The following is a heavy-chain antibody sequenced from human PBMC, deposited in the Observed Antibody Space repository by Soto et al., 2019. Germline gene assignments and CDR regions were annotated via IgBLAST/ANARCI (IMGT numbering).Heavy chain of an antibody. Sequence: QVQLQESGSGLVKPSQTLSLTCTVSGGSISSGGYYWSWIRQHPGKGLEWIGYIYYSGSTYYNPSLKSRVTISVDTSKNQFSLKLSSVTAADTAVYYCAMGGDYYDSSGYPQGFDYWGQGTLVTVSS. CDR3: AMGGDYYDSSGYPQGFDY. V-gene: IGHV4-31*03. CDR2: IYYSGST. J-gene: IGHJ4*02. D-gene: IGHD3-22*01. CDR1: GGSISSGGYY.